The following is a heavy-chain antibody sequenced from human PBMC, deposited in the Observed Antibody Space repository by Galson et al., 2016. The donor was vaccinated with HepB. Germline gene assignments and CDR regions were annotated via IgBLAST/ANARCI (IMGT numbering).Heavy chain of an antibody. Sequence: SVKVSCKASGYTFTSYAMRWVRQAPGQRLEWMGWINAGNGNTKYSQKFQGRLTITRDTSASTVYMALSSLRSEDTAVYYWASGVAVAGTGAFDIWGQGTMVTVSS. CDR2: INAGNGNT. CDR3: ASGVAVAGTGAFDI. D-gene: IGHD6-19*01. V-gene: IGHV1-3*01. CDR1: GYTFTSYA. J-gene: IGHJ3*02.